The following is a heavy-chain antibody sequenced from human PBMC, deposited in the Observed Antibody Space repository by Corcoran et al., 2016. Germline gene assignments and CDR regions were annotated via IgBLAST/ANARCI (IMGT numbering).Heavy chain of an antibody. CDR3: TRRVFLAATDYYGMDV. CDR1: GFTFSGSA. D-gene: IGHD2-15*01. Sequence: EVQLVESGGGLVQPGGSLKLSCAASGFTFSGSAMHWVRQASGKGLEWVGRIRSKANSYATAYAASVKGRFTISRDDSKNTEYLQMNSLKIEETAVYYCTRRVFLAATDYYGMDVWGQGTTVTVSS. J-gene: IGHJ6*02. V-gene: IGHV3-73*02. CDR2: IRSKANSYAT.